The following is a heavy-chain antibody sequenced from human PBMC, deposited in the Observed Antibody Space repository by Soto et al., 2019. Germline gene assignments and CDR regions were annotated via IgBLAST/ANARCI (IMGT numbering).Heavy chain of an antibody. V-gene: IGHV1-2*04. D-gene: IGHD2-15*01. CDR1: GYTFTSYG. CDR3: ARGPDIVVVVAATHFDY. CDR2: INPKSGGT. Sequence: GASVKVSCKASGYTFTSYGISWVRQAPGQGLEWMGWINPKSGGTKYAQKFQGWVTMTRDTSIGTAYMELSRLRSDDTAVYYCARGPDIVVVVAATHFDYWGQGTLVTVSS. J-gene: IGHJ4*02.